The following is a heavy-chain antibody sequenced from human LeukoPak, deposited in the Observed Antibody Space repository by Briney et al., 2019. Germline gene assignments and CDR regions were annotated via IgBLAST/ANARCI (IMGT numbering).Heavy chain of an antibody. J-gene: IGHJ3*02. D-gene: IGHD5/OR15-5a*01. V-gene: IGHV3-30-3*01. CDR3: ARGPVSRFEI. Sequence: GGSLRLSCAASGFTFSTYAMHWVRQAPGKGLEWVAVISYDGSNKYYADSVKGRFTISRDNSKNTLYLEMNSLGAEDTAVYYCARGPVSRFEIWGQGTMVTVSS. CDR2: ISYDGSNK. CDR1: GFTFSTYA.